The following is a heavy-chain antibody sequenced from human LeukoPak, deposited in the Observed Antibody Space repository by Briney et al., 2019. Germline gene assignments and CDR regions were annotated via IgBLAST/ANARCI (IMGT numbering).Heavy chain of an antibody. Sequence: GGSLRLSCAASGFTFSSYGMHWVRQAPGKGLEWVAVIWYDGSNKYYADSAKGRFTISRDNSKNTLYLQMNSLRAEDTAVYYCAREWWAPSDRIAAAGIYPPDYWGQGTLVTVSS. CDR2: IWYDGSNK. V-gene: IGHV3-33*01. CDR1: GFTFSSYG. CDR3: AREWWAPSDRIAAAGIYPPDY. J-gene: IGHJ4*02. D-gene: IGHD6-13*01.